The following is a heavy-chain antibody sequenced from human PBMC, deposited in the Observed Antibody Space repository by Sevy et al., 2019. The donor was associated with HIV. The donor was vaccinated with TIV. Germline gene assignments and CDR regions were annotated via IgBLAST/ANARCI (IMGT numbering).Heavy chain of an antibody. CDR3: ATHAGIAAAGRVFDY. CDR2: TRNKADGYTT. V-gene: IGHV3-72*01. D-gene: IGHD6-13*01. Sequence: GESLKISCVASGFTFSDHYMEWVRQASGKGLEWVGRTRNKADGYTTEYAASVKGRFTISRDESKNSLYVQMNSLKAEDTAVYYCATHAGIAAAGRVFDYWGQGTLVTVSS. J-gene: IGHJ4*02. CDR1: GFTFSDHY.